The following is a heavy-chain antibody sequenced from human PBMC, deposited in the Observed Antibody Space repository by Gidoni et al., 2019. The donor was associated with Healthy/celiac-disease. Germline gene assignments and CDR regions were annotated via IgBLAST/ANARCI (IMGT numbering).Heavy chain of an antibody. Sequence: QVQLVQSGAAVKKPGSSVKVSCKASGGTFSSYAISWVRQAPGQGLEWMGRIIPSLGIANYAQKFQGRVTITADKSTSTAYMELSSLRSEDTAVYYCARGAKHSSAIDYWGQGTLVTVSS. CDR2: IIPSLGIA. D-gene: IGHD3-3*02. CDR1: GGTFSSYA. J-gene: IGHJ4*02. V-gene: IGHV1-69*04. CDR3: ARGAKHSSAIDY.